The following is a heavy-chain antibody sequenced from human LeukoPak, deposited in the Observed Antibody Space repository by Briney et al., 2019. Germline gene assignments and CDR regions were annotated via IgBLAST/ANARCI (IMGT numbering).Heavy chain of an antibody. CDR1: GGSISSYY. V-gene: IGHV4-59*01. CDR3: ASGIRSWFGELFFDY. Sequence: SETLSLTCTVSGGSISSYYWSWIRQPPGKGLEWIGDIYYSGSTNYNPSLKSRVTISVDTSKNQFSLKLSSVTAADTAVYYCASGIRSWFGELFFDYWGQGTLVTVSS. D-gene: IGHD3-10*01. J-gene: IGHJ4*02. CDR2: IYYSGST.